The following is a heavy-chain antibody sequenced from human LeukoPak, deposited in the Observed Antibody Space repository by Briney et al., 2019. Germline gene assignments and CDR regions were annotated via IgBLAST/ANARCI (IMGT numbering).Heavy chain of an antibody. J-gene: IGHJ4*02. V-gene: IGHV1-2*02. D-gene: IGHD3-3*01. CDR2: INPNSGGT. CDR1: GYTLTELS. CDR3: ARGGLLRFLAWALDY. Sequence: ASVKVSCNVSGYTLTELSMHWVRQAPGKGLEWMGWINPNSGGTNYAQKFQGRVTMTRDTSISTAYMELSRLRSDDTAVYYCARGGLLRFLAWALDYWGQGTLVTVSS.